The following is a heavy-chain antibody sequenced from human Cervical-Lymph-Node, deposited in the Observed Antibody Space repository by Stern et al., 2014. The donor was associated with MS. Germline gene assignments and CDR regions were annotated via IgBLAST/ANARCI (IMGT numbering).Heavy chain of an antibody. V-gene: IGHV2-70*04. J-gene: IGHJ6*02. CDR1: GFSLRTVGMR. Sequence: QVTLKESGPALVKPTQTLTLTCGLSGFSLRTVGMRVSWIRQSPGKALEWLARIDWDDDKFYSTSLKTRLSISKDTSKNQVVLRMTNMDPVDTATYYCALTQNNYGSGNFYSDAMDVWGQGTTVTVSS. CDR2: IDWDDDK. D-gene: IGHD3-10*01. CDR3: ALTQNNYGSGNFYSDAMDV.